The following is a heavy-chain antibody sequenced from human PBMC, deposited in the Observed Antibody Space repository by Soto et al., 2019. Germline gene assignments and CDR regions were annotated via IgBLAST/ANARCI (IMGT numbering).Heavy chain of an antibody. CDR3: ERCRGYGMGTYGLDY. D-gene: IGHD3-10*01. J-gene: IGHJ4*02. V-gene: IGHV3-33*01. CDR1: GFTFSRSA. CDR2: IWYDGGNK. Sequence: QVQVVESGGGVVQPGRSLRLSCAAFGFTFSRSAMHWVRQAPGKGLEWVSVIWYDGGNKYYADSVKGRFTISRENFKNKVYLKMKSLRDEDTAVYYCERCRGYGMGTYGLDYWGQGTLVTVSS.